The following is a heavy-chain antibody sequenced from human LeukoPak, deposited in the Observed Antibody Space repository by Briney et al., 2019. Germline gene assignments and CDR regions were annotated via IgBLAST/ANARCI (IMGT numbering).Heavy chain of an antibody. CDR2: INPHSGGT. D-gene: IGHD2-2*01. V-gene: IGHV1-2*02. CDR3: ARDVGEYCSSTNCYASHY. J-gene: IGHJ4*02. Sequence: ASVKVSCKTSGYTFTGYYIHWVRQAPGQGLEWMGWINPHSGGTNYAQKFQGGVTMTRDTSITTAYMELSSLRSDDTAVYYCARDVGEYCSSTNCYASHYWGQGTLVTVSS. CDR1: GYTFTGYY.